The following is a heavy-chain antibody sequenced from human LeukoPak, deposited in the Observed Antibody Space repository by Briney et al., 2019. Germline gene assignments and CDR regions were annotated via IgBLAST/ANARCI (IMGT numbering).Heavy chain of an antibody. CDR3: AKDGSSGWSRMGSGIWYFDY. CDR2: ISYDGSNK. CDR1: GFTFSSYG. V-gene: IGHV3-30*18. D-gene: IGHD6-19*01. Sequence: GGSLRLSCAASGFTFSSYGMHWVRQAPGKGLEWVAVISYDGSNKYYADSVKGRFTISRDNSKNRLYLQMNSLRAEDTAVYYCAKDGSSGWSRMGSGIWYFDYWGQGTLVTVSS. J-gene: IGHJ4*02.